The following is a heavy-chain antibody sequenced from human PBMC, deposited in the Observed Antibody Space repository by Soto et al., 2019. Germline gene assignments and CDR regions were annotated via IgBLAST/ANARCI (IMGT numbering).Heavy chain of an antibody. Sequence: QVQLVESGGGVVQPGRSLRLSCAASGFTFSSYAMHWVRQAPGKGLEWVAVISYDGSNKYYADSVKGRFTISRDNSKNTLYLQMNSLRAEDTAVYYCARGGIVVVPAAMYYYYGMDVWCQGTTVTVSS. D-gene: IGHD2-2*01. V-gene: IGHV3-30-3*01. CDR3: ARGGIVVVPAAMYYYYGMDV. CDR1: GFTFSSYA. CDR2: ISYDGSNK. J-gene: IGHJ6*02.